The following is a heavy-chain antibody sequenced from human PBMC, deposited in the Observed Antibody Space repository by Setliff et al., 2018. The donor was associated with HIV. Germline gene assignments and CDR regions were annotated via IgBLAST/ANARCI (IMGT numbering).Heavy chain of an antibody. V-gene: IGHV4-38-2*01. Sequence: PSETLSLTCAVSGYSISDGYYWGWIRQPPGKGLDWIGNIYHSGYTFYNPFLRSRVSISVDTSKNQISLRLDSVTAADTAVYYCARVVVWASDYGDSRLGWFDPWGQGTLVTVSS. D-gene: IGHD4-17*01. CDR1: GYSISDGYY. CDR2: IYHSGYT. J-gene: IGHJ5*02. CDR3: ARVVVWASDYGDSRLGWFDP.